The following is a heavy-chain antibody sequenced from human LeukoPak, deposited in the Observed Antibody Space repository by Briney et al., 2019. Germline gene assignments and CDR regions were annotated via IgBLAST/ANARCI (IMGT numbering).Heavy chain of an antibody. J-gene: IGHJ4*02. CDR1: GFTFSAYS. CDR3: ARGFQSGGSPV. V-gene: IGHV3-7*01. CDR2: IKKDGSEK. Sequence: GGSLRLSCAPSGFTFSAYSLSWVHQAPGKGLEWVAKIKKDGSEKDYVDSVKGRFTIPRDNDKGSLYLQLNSLRVEDTAIYYCARGFQSGGSPVWGQGTLVTVSS. D-gene: IGHD2-15*01.